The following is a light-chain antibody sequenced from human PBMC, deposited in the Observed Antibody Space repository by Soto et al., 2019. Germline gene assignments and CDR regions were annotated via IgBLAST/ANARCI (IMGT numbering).Light chain of an antibody. Sequence: QPVLTQSPSASASLGASVKLTCTLSSGHSSYAIAWHQQQPEKGPRYLMKLNSDGSHSKWDGIPDRFSGSSSGAERYLTISSLQSEDEADYYCQTWGSGIPVVFGGGTKLTVL. CDR2: LNSDGSH. CDR3: QTWGSGIPVV. J-gene: IGLJ2*01. CDR1: SGHSSYA. V-gene: IGLV4-69*01.